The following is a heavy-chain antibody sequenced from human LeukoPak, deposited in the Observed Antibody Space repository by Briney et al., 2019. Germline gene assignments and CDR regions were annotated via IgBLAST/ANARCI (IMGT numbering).Heavy chain of an antibody. D-gene: IGHD6-19*01. Sequence: PGGSLRLSCAASGFTFSSYWMSWVRQAPGKGLEWVANIKQDGSEKYYVDSVKGRFTISRDNAKNSLYLQMNSLRAEDTAVYYCAMYSSAWYAVYWGQGTLVTVSS. CDR2: IKQDGSEK. CDR3: AMYSSAWYAVY. V-gene: IGHV3-7*02. J-gene: IGHJ4*02. CDR1: GFTFSSYW.